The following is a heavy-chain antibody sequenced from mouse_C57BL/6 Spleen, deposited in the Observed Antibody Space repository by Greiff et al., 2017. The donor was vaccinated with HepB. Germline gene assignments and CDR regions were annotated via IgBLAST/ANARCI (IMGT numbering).Heavy chain of an antibody. Sequence: VKLVESGAELVKPGASVKMSCKASGYTFTTYPIEWMKQNHGKRLEWIGNFHPYNDDTKYNEKFKGKATLTVEKSSSTVYLELSRLTSDDSAVYYCARGYYGSSYPAWFAYWGQGTLVTVSA. D-gene: IGHD1-1*01. V-gene: IGHV1-47*01. CDR1: GYTFTTYP. CDR2: FHPYNDDT. J-gene: IGHJ3*01. CDR3: ARGYYGSSYPAWFAY.